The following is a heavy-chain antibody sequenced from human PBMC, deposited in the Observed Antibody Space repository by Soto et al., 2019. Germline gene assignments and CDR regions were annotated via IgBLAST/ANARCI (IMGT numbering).Heavy chain of an antibody. Sequence: QLQLQESGPGLVKPSETLSLTCTVSGGSISSSSYYWGWIRQPPGKGLEWIGSIYYSGSTYYNPSLKSRVTISVDTSNNQFSLKLSSVTAADTAVYYCARGGQYCSSTSCYPYYYMDVWGKGTTVTVSS. J-gene: IGHJ6*03. CDR3: ARGGQYCSSTSCYPYYYMDV. CDR2: IYYSGST. D-gene: IGHD2-2*01. CDR1: GGSISSSSYY. V-gene: IGHV4-39*01.